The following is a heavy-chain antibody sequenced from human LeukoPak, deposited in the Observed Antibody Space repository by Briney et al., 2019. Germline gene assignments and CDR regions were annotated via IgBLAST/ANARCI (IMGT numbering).Heavy chain of an antibody. V-gene: IGHV4-59*13. CDR1: GDSISSYY. CDR3: ARDRRYYYDGSGPNFYYYGMDV. D-gene: IGHD3-22*01. J-gene: IGHJ6*02. Sequence: SETLSLTCIVSGDSISSYYWSWIRQPPGKGLEWIGYIYYSGSTNYNPSLESRVTISVDTSKNQFSLKLSSVTAADTAVYYCARDRRYYYDGSGPNFYYYGMDVWGQGTTVTVSS. CDR2: IYYSGST.